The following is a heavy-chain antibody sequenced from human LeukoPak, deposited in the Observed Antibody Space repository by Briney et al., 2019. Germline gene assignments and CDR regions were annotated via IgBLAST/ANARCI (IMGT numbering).Heavy chain of an antibody. CDR3: ARSQWLDYYYYMEV. CDR2: INPKSGDT. Sequence: GASVKVSCKASGYTFIGYYIHWVRQAPGQGLEWMGWINPKSGDTNYAQKFQGRVTMTRDTSISTAYMELSRLRSDDTAVYYCARSQWLDYYYYMEVWGKGTTVTISS. J-gene: IGHJ6*03. V-gene: IGHV1-2*02. D-gene: IGHD6-19*01. CDR1: GYTFIGYY.